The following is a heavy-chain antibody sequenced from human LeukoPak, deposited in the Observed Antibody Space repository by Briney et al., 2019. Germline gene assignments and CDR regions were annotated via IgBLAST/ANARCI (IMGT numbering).Heavy chain of an antibody. Sequence: SEILSLTCTVSGGSISGYYWSWIRQPPGKGLEWIGFIHYSGTTNYNPSLKSRVTISLDMSKNQFSPRLTSVTTADTAVYYCAKRPVVATFDYWGQGILVTVSS. J-gene: IGHJ4*02. D-gene: IGHD2-15*01. CDR3: AKRPVVATFDY. V-gene: IGHV4-59*01. CDR2: IHYSGTT. CDR1: GGSISGYY.